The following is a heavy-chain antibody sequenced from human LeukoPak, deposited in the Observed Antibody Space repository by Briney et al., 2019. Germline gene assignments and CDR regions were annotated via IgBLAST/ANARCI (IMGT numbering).Heavy chain of an antibody. CDR2: ISSTSSSI. CDR3: ARYRQQLAFDY. Sequence: GGSLRLSCVASEFTFSTYNMNWVRQAPGKRLEWVSSISSTSSSIHYADSVKGRFTISRDNAKNSLYLQMNSLTAEDTAVYYCARYRQQLAFDYWGQGTLVTVSS. V-gene: IGHV3-21*01. D-gene: IGHD6-13*01. J-gene: IGHJ4*02. CDR1: EFTFSTYN.